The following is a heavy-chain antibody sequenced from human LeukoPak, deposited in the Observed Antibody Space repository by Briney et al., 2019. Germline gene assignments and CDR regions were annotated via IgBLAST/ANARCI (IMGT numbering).Heavy chain of an antibody. Sequence: PGGSLRLSCAASGFTFSSYSMNWVRQAPGKGLEWVSSISSSSSYIYYADSMKGRFTISRDNAENSLYLQMNSLRAEDTAVYYCASMGMVKDYWGQGTLVTVSS. V-gene: IGHV3-21*01. CDR2: ISSSSSYI. CDR3: ASMGMVKDY. J-gene: IGHJ4*02. D-gene: IGHD5-18*01. CDR1: GFTFSSYS.